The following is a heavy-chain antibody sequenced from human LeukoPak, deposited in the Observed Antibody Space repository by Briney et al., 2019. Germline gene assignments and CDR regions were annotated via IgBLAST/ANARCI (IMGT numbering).Heavy chain of an antibody. J-gene: IGHJ6*02. V-gene: IGHV3-9*01. CDR1: GFTFDDYG. Sequence: GGSLRLSCAASGFTFDDYGMSWVRQAPGKGLEWVAGIMWRSGSTGYADSVKGRFTISRDNAKNSLYLQMNSLRVEDTALYYCAKDLTPGGADVWGQGTTVTVSS. D-gene: IGHD1-14*01. CDR2: IMWRSGST. CDR3: AKDLTPGGADV.